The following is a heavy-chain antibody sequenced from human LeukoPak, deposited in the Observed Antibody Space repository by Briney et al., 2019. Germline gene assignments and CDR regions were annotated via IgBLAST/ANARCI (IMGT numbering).Heavy chain of an antibody. CDR1: GYSFTSYW. Sequence: GESLKISCKGSGYSFTSYWIGWVRQMPGKGLEWMGIIYPGDSDTRYTPSFQGQVTISVDKSISTAYLQWSSLKASDTAMYYCARILEYTYGSRSAPFDYWGQGTLVTVSS. D-gene: IGHD5-18*01. CDR3: ARILEYTYGSRSAPFDY. CDR2: IYPGDSDT. J-gene: IGHJ4*02. V-gene: IGHV5-51*01.